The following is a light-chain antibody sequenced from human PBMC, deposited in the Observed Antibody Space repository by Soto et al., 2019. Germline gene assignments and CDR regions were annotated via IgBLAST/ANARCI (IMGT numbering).Light chain of an antibody. J-gene: IGKJ5*01. V-gene: IGKV3-11*01. CDR2: GAS. CDR3: QQRSNWPSIT. CDR1: QTVNSN. Sequence: EIVMTPSPATLSVSPWERANLSCRASQTVNSNLAWYQKKPGQAPRLLIYGASTRAPGIPDRFGGSGSGTDFTLTISSLEPEDFAVYYCQQRSNWPSITFGQGTRLEI.